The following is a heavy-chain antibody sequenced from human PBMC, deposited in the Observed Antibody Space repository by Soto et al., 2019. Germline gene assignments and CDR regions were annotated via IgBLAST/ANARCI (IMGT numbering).Heavy chain of an antibody. V-gene: IGHV3-30-3*01. CDR3: ARDSMVRGVISGYFDY. J-gene: IGHJ4*02. CDR2: ISYDGSNK. Sequence: GGSLRLSCAASGFTFSSYAMHWVRQAPGKGLEWVAVISYDGSNKYYADSVKGRFTISRDNSKNTLYLQMNSLRAEDTAVYYCARDSMVRGVISGYFDYWGQGTLVTVSS. D-gene: IGHD3-10*01. CDR1: GFTFSSYA.